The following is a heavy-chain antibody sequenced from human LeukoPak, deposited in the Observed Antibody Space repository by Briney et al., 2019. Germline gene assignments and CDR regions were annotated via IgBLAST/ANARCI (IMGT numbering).Heavy chain of an antibody. CDR3: ARGLYCSSTSCYTNHFDY. CDR1: GYTFTSYY. Sequence: ASVKVSCKASGYTFTSYYMHWVRQAPGQGLDWMGITNPSGGSTTYAQKFQGRVTMTRDTSTSTVYMELSSLRSEDTAVYYCARGLYCSSTSCYTNHFDYWGQGTLVTVSS. CDR2: TNPSGGST. V-gene: IGHV1-46*03. J-gene: IGHJ4*02. D-gene: IGHD2-2*02.